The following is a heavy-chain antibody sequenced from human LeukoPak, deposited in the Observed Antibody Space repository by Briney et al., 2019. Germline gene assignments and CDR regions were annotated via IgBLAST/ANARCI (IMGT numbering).Heavy chain of an antibody. D-gene: IGHD2-21*02. CDR3: AREITPATALYYFDY. V-gene: IGHV3-30*04. Sequence: GRSLRLSCAASGFTFSRYAMHWVRQTPGKGLEWVALISYDGTNKYYAESVKGRFTISRDNTKKTLYMQMNRLRDEDTAVYYCAREITPATALYYFDYWGQGTLVTVSS. CDR2: ISYDGTNK. J-gene: IGHJ4*02. CDR1: GFTFSRYA.